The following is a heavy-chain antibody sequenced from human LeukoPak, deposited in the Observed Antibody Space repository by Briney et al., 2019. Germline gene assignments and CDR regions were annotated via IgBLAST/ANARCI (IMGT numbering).Heavy chain of an antibody. CDR3: ARAYYYDISGYYFGYYYYMDV. J-gene: IGHJ6*03. Sequence: SETLSLTCTVSGDSISSYYWSWIRQPPGKGLEWIGSIYHSGSTYYNPSLKSRVTITVDTSKNQFSLKLSSVTAADTAVYYCARAYYYDISGYYFGYYYYMDVWGKGPTVTVSS. V-gene: IGHV4-38-2*02. CDR2: IYHSGST. D-gene: IGHD3-22*01. CDR1: GDSISSYY.